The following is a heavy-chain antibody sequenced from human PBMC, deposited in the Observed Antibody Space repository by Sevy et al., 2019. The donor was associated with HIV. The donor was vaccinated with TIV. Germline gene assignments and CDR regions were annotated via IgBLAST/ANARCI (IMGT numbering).Heavy chain of an antibody. D-gene: IGHD2-8*01. V-gene: IGHV3-23*01. CDR3: AREGCTKPHDY. CDR2: LSFGCGEI. CDR1: GFTFSKYS. J-gene: IGHJ4*02. Sequence: RGCLRLSCAASGFTFSKYSMSWVRQPPGKGLERVSTLSFGCGEINYADSVKGRFTISRINSKSSVYLQMNNLRPEDTAVYYCAREGCTKPHDYWGQGTLVIVFS.